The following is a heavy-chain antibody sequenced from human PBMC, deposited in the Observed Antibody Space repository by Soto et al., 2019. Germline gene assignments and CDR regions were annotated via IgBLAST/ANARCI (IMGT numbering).Heavy chain of an antibody. CDR2: INPNSGGT. V-gene: IGHV1-2*04. CDR3: ARAYYDFWSGYYPWDYYYGMDV. CDR1: GYTFTGYY. J-gene: IGHJ6*02. Sequence: ASVKVSCKASGYTFTGYYMHWVRQAPGQGLEWMGWINPNSGGTNYAQKFQGWVTMTRDTSISTAYMELSRLRSDDTAVYYCARAYYDFWSGYYPWDYYYGMDVWGQGTTVTVSS. D-gene: IGHD3-3*01.